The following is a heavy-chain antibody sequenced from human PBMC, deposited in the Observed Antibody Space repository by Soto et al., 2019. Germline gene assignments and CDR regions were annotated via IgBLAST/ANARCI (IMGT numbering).Heavy chain of an antibody. V-gene: IGHV1-24*01. D-gene: IGHD3-10*01. J-gene: IGHJ5*02. Sequence: ASVKVSCKVSGYTLTELSMHWVRQAPGKGLEWMGGFDPEDGETIHAQKFQGRVTMTGDTSKNQFSLKLSSLTAADTAVYYCARVVTQLLPALRVPNWFDPWGQGTLVTVSS. CDR1: GYTLTELS. CDR2: FDPEDGET. CDR3: ARVVTQLLPALRVPNWFDP.